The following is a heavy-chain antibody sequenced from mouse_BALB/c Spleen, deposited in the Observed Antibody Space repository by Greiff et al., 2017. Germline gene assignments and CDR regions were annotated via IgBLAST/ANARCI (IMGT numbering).Heavy chain of an antibody. CDR2: ISSGGSYT. V-gene: IGHV5-6*02. CDR1: GFTFSSYG. CDR3: ATDSSGHFDY. D-gene: IGHD3-2*01. J-gene: IGHJ2*01. Sequence: EVKLEESGGDLVKPGGSLKLSCAASGFTFSSYGMPWVRQTPDKRLEWVATISSGGSYTYYQDSVKGRFTLSRDNAKNTLYLQMSSLKSEDTAMYYCATDSSGHFDYWGQGTTLTVSA.